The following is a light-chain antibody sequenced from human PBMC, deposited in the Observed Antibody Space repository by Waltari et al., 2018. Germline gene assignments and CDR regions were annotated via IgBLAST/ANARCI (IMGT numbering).Light chain of an antibody. CDR1: TIDIGSYNH. Sequence: QSALTQPASVSWSPGQSITISCSASTIDIGSYNHVSWYQQHPGKAPKLIIFDVNRRPSGVSNRFSGSKSGLTASLTISGLQAEDEAEYYCSSYTGSSALVVFGGGTKLSVL. CDR2: DVN. J-gene: IGLJ2*01. V-gene: IGLV2-14*03. CDR3: SSYTGSSALVV.